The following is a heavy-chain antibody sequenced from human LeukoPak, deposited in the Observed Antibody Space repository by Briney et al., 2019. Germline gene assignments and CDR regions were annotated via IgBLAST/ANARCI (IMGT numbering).Heavy chain of an antibody. CDR2: ITTSSSYT. D-gene: IGHD4-23*01. CDR3: ARGHGGNVDY. Sequence: GGSLRLSCAASGFTVSSNYMTWIRQAPGKGLEWVSYITTSSSYTNYADSVTGRFTISRDDAKNSLYLQMNSLRAEDTAVYYCARGHGGNVDYWGRGTLVTVSS. J-gene: IGHJ4*02. CDR1: GFTVSSNY. V-gene: IGHV3-11*05.